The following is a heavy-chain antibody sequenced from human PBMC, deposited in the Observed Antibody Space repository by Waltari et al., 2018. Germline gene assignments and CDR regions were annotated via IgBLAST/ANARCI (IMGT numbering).Heavy chain of an antibody. D-gene: IGHD5-12*01. CDR2: ITWNGDKI. CDR1: GFPFPDSA. J-gene: IGHJ3*01. Sequence: EAQLLESGGGLVHPGGSLRLSSAAPGFPFPDSAMYWVRQLPGQGLQWVSTITWNGDKIHYADSVKGRFIISRDNTMNVLTLEMNSLTAEDTALYYCTKVHAGGFDAFDLWGQGTMVTVSS. CDR3: TKVHAGGFDAFDL. V-gene: IGHV3-9*01.